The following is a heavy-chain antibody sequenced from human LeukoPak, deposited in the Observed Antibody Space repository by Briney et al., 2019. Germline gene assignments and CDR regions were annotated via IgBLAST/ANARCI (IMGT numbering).Heavy chain of an antibody. CDR3: ARVRDGYKPPKLSSYYYMDV. V-gene: IGHV3-7*01. Sequence: GGSLRLSCAASGFIIISYRMSWVRQAPGKGLGWVANIKQDGSEKYYVDSVKGRFTISRDNAKNSLYLQMSSLRAEDTAVYYCARVRDGYKPPKLSSYYYMDVWGKGTTVTISS. D-gene: IGHD5-24*01. CDR1: GFIIISYR. CDR2: IKQDGSEK. J-gene: IGHJ6*03.